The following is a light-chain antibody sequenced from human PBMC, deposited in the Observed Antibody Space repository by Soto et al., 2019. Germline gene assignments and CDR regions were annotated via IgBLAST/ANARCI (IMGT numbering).Light chain of an antibody. CDR2: DAS. CDR1: QSVSYW. CDR3: QQYKSYPWT. Sequence: EIQMTQSPSTLSASVGDRVTITCRASQSVSYWLAWYQQKPGKAPKLLVHDASTLLSGVPSRFSGNVSGTEFILTIGSLQPDDFATYYCQQYKSYPWTFGQGTKV. V-gene: IGKV1-5*01. J-gene: IGKJ1*01.